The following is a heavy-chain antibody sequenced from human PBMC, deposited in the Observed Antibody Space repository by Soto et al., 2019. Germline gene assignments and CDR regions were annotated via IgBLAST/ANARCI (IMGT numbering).Heavy chain of an antibody. Sequence: ASVKVSCKVSGYTLTELSMHWVRQAPGKGLEWMGGFDPEDGETIYAQKFQGRVTMTEDTSTDTAYMELSSLRSEDTAVYYCATIPTFYYDSSGSRGRLDYWGQGTLVTVSS. CDR3: ATIPTFYYDSSGSRGRLDY. D-gene: IGHD3-22*01. CDR2: FDPEDGET. CDR1: GYTLTELS. J-gene: IGHJ4*02. V-gene: IGHV1-24*01.